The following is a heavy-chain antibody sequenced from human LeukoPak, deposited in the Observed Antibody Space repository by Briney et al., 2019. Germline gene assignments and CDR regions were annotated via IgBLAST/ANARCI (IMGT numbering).Heavy chain of an antibody. J-gene: IGHJ4*02. CDR2: SNAGNGNT. V-gene: IGHV1-3*02. CDR1: GYTFTSYA. Sequence: GASVKVSCKASGYTFTSYAMHWVRQAPGQRLEWMGWSNAGNGNTKYSQEFRGRVTITRDTSASTAYMELSSLRSEDMAVYYCARAYNYYDSSGYYLGYYFDYWGQGTLVTVSS. CDR3: ARAYNYYDSSGYYLGYYFDY. D-gene: IGHD3-22*01.